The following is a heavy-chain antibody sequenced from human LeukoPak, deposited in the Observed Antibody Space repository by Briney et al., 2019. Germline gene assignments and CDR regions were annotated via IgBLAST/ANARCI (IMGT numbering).Heavy chain of an antibody. CDR3: ARVVVGAWSLDAFDM. V-gene: IGHV3-30*02. J-gene: IGHJ3*02. Sequence: GGSLRLSCAASGFTFSSYGMHWVRQAPGKGLEWVAFIRYDGSNEYYADSVKGRFTISRDNSKNTLYLQMNSLRAEDTAVYYCARVVVGAWSLDAFDMWGQGTMVTVSS. CDR2: IRYDGSNE. CDR1: GFTFSSYG. D-gene: IGHD1-26*01.